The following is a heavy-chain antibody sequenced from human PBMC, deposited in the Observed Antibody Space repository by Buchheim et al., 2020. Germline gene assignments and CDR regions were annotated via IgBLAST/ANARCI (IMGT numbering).Heavy chain of an antibody. D-gene: IGHD6-19*01. Sequence: EVQLVESGGGLVQPGGSLRLSCAASGFTVSSNYMSWVRQAPGKGLEWVSVIYSGGSTYYADSVKGRFTISRANSKNTLYLQMNSLRAEDTAVYYCARARRRIAVAGYFDYWGQGTL. V-gene: IGHV3-66*01. J-gene: IGHJ4*02. CDR2: IYSGGST. CDR3: ARARRRIAVAGYFDY. CDR1: GFTVSSNY.